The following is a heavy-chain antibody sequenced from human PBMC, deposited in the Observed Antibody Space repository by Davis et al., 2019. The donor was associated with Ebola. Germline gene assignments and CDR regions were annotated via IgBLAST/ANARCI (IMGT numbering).Heavy chain of an antibody. CDR1: GFIFSSYA. D-gene: IGHD4-17*01. Sequence: GESLKISCAASGFIFSSYAISWVRQAPGKGLEWVSSISVRSITYHAHSVKGRFTISRDNSKNTLYLQMNSLRAEDTAVYYCAKVHPPTTVTTGWFDPWGQGTLVTVSS. J-gene: IGHJ5*02. CDR2: ISVRSIT. V-gene: IGHV3-23*01. CDR3: AKVHPPTTVTTGWFDP.